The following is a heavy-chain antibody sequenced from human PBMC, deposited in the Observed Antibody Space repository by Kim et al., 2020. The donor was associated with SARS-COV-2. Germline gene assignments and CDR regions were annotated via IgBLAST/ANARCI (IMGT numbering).Heavy chain of an antibody. CDR2: ST. J-gene: IGHJ4*02. D-gene: IGHD3-3*01. CDR3: VEGEWLDS. V-gene: IGHV3-23*01. Sequence: STDYAESVKGRFTGSRDRARNTLYLQMNSLIADDTAVYYCVEGEWLDSGGPGTLVTVSS.